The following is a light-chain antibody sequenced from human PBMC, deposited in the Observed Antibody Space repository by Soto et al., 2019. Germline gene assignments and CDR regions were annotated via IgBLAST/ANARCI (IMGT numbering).Light chain of an antibody. J-gene: IGLJ2*01. CDR1: SSDIGVYNY. CDR3: SSYTASSTLL. CDR2: EVT. V-gene: IGLV2-14*01. Sequence: QSALTQPASVSGSPGQSITISCTGTSSDIGVYNYVSWYQQHPGKVTKLIIYEVTNRPSGVSNRFSGSKSGNTASLTISGLQSDDEADYYCSSYTASSTLLFGGGTKLTVL.